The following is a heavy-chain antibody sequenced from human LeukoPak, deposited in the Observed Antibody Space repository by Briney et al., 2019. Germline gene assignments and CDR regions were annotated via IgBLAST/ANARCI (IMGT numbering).Heavy chain of an antibody. V-gene: IGHV1-46*01. Sequence: ASVKVSCKASGYTFTSYYMHWVRQAPGQGLEGMGIIDPSGGSTSYAQKFQGRVTMTRDMSTSTVYMELSSLRSEDTAVYYCARSPSGSWVDYWGQGTLVTVSS. CDR3: ARSPSGSWVDY. D-gene: IGHD3-10*01. CDR1: GYTFTSYY. CDR2: IDPSGGST. J-gene: IGHJ4*02.